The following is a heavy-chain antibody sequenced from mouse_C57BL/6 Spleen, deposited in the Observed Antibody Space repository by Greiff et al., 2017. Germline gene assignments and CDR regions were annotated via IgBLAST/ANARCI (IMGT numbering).Heavy chain of an antibody. V-gene: IGHV1-72*01. Sequence: VQLQQPGAELVKPGASVKLSCKASGYTFTSYWMHWVKQRPGRGLEWIGRIDPNSGGTKYNEKFKSKATLTVDKPSSTAYMQLSSLTSEDSAVYYCARRELTTVVYWYFDVWGTGTTVTVSS. CDR3: ARRELTTVVYWYFDV. CDR1: GYTFTSYW. D-gene: IGHD1-1*01. J-gene: IGHJ1*03. CDR2: IDPNSGGT.